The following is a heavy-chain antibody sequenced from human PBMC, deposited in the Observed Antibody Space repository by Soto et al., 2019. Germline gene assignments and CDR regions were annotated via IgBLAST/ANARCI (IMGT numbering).Heavy chain of an antibody. V-gene: IGHV3-23*01. Sequence: GGSLRLSCAASGFTFSSYAISWVRQAPGKGLEWVALICGSGGTTYYADSVKGRFTISRDNSKDTLYLQMNSLRAEDTAVYYCTKVHGSGNYHNFPDYWGQRTLVTVSS. CDR1: GFTFSSYA. CDR2: ICGSGGTT. J-gene: IGHJ4*02. CDR3: TKVHGSGNYHNFPDY. D-gene: IGHD3-10*01.